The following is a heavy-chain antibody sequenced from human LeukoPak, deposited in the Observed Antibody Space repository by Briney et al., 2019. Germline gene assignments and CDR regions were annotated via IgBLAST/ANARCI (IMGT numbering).Heavy chain of an antibody. CDR1: GFTFSSYA. CDR2: FSSSGGNT. CDR3: AKRDRPCSGDCSAPYYFDY. D-gene: IGHD2-21*02. V-gene: IGHV3-23*01. J-gene: IGHJ4*02. Sequence: PGGSLRLSCAASGFTFSSYAMSWVRQAPGKGLEWVSSFSSSGGNTYYSDSVKGRFTISRDNSKNTLYLQMSSLRAEDTAVYYCAKRDRPCSGDCSAPYYFDYWGQGTLVTVSS.